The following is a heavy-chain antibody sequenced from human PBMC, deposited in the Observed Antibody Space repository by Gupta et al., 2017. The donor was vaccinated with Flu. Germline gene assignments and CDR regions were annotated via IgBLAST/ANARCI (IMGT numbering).Heavy chain of an antibody. J-gene: IGHJ5*02. D-gene: IGHD6-19*01. Sequence: QVQLQESGPGLLKPSDTLSLTCSLSGGSISSYYWSWIRQPPGKGLEWIGYIHFVGTTNYNPSLESRVTMSLDTSTDQFSMTLTSVTPADTAVYYCARSDSAWYWFDPWGRGILVTVSA. V-gene: IGHV4-59*07. CDR3: ARSDSAWYWFDP. CDR2: IHFVGTT. CDR1: GGSISSYY.